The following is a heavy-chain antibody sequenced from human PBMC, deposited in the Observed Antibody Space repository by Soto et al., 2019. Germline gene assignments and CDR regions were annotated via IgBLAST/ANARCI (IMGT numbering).Heavy chain of an antibody. CDR3: AKSMVRGVIITEGYCYYGMDV. V-gene: IGHV3-23*01. CDR2: ISGSGGST. Sequence: GGSLRLSCAASGFTFSSYAMSWVRQAPGKGLEWVSAISGSGGSTYYADSVKGRFAISRDNSKNTLYLQMNSLRAEDTAVYYCAKSMVRGVIITEGYCYYGMDVWGQGTTVTVSS. J-gene: IGHJ6*02. CDR1: GFTFSSYA. D-gene: IGHD3-10*01.